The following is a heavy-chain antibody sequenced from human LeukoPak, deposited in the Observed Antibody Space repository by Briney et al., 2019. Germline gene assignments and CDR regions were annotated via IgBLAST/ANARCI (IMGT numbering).Heavy chain of an antibody. Sequence: PETLSLTCTVSGGSISSYYWSWIRQPPGKGLEWIGYISYSGTTNYNPSLKSRVTISVDTSKNQFSLKLSSVTAADTAVYYCARGVAAAGAPRFDPSGPGTPVSVSS. CDR2: ISYSGTT. V-gene: IGHV4-59*01. CDR3: ARGVAAAGAPRFDP. CDR1: GGSISSYY. D-gene: IGHD6-13*01. J-gene: IGHJ5*02.